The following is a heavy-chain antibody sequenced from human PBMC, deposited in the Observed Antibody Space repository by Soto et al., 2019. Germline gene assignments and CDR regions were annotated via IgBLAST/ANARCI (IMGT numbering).Heavy chain of an antibody. J-gene: IGHJ1*01. Sequence: QVQLVESGGGVVQPGRSLRLSCAASGFTFSRYGMYWVRQAPGKGLECVAVISYDGSDKYYADSVKGRFTISRDNSKNTLYQQMNSLRPEDTAVYYCAKEHILPNPGYFQHWGQGSLVTVSS. D-gene: IGHD2-21*01. V-gene: IGHV3-30*18. CDR3: AKEHILPNPGYFQH. CDR1: GFTFSRYG. CDR2: ISYDGSDK.